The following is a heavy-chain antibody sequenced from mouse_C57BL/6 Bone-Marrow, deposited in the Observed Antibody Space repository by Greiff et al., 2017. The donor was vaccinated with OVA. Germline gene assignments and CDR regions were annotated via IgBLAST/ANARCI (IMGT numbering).Heavy chain of an antibody. CDR2: LDPETGGT. J-gene: IGHJ3*01. V-gene: IGHV1-15*01. CDR1: GYTFTDYE. CDR3: TRCDWFDY. Sequence: VQLQQSGAELVRPGASVTLSCKASGYTFTDYEMHWVKQTPVHGLEWIGALDPETGGTAYNQKFKGKAILTADKSSSTAYMELRSLTSEDSAVYYCTRCDWFDYWGQGTLVTVSA.